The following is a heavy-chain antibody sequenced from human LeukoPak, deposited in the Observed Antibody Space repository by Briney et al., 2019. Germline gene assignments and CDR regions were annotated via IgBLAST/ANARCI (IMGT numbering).Heavy chain of an antibody. CDR3: ARPRYSSGWYLFDY. J-gene: IGHJ4*02. Sequence: GASVKVSCKASGYTLTSYDINWVRQATGQGLEWMGWMNPNSGNTGYAQKFQGRVTMTRNTSISTAYMELSSLRSEDTAVYYCARPRYSSGWYLFDYWGQGTLVTVSS. CDR2: MNPNSGNT. D-gene: IGHD6-19*01. CDR1: GYTLTSYD. V-gene: IGHV1-8*01.